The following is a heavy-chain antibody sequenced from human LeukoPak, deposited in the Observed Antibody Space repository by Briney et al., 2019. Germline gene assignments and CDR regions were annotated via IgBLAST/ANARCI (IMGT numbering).Heavy chain of an antibody. CDR2: IPYDGSNK. CDR3: ARGSSDRYDSTKNFDY. D-gene: IGHD3-22*01. CDR1: GFTFSSYA. V-gene: IGHV3-30-3*01. J-gene: IGHJ4*02. Sequence: PGRSLRLSCAASGFTFSSYAMHWVRQAPGKGLEWVAVIPYDGSNKYYADSVKGRFTISRDNSKNTLVLQMNSLRAEDTAVYYCARGSSDRYDSTKNFDYWGQGTLVTFSS.